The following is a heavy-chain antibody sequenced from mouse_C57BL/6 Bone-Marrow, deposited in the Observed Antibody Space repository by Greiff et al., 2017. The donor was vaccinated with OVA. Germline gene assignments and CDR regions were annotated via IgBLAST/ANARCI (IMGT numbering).Heavy chain of an antibody. V-gene: IGHV5-17*01. CDR3: ARRHDYGSSDWYFDV. CDR2: ISSGSSTI. D-gene: IGHD1-1*01. Sequence: EVQVVESGGGLVKPGGSLKLSCAASGFTFSDYGMHWVRQAPGKGLEWVAYISSGSSTIYYADTVKGRFTISRDNAENTLFLQMTSLRSEDTAMYYGARRHDYGSSDWYFDVWGTGTTVTVSS. CDR1: GFTFSDYG. J-gene: IGHJ1*03.